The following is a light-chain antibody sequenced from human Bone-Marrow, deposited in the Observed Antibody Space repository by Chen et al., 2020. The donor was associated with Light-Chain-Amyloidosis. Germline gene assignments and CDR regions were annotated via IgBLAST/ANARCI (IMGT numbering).Light chain of an antibody. CDR1: NIGSTS. CDR3: QVWDRSSDRPV. CDR2: DDS. J-gene: IGLJ3*02. Sequence: SYVLTQPSSVSVAPGQTATIACVGNNIGSTSVHWYQQTPGQAPLLVVYDDSDRPSGIPERLSGANSGNTATLTISRVEAGDEADYYGQVWDRSSDRPVFGGGTKLTVL. V-gene: IGLV3-21*02.